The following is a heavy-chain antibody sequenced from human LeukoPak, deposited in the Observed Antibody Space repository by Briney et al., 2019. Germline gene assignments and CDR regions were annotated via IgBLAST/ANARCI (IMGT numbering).Heavy chain of an antibody. Sequence: PSETLSLTCTVSGDSISSGSYYWSWIRQPAGKGLEWIGRIYTSGSTNYNPSLKSRVTISVDMSKNQLSLKVSSVTAADTAVYYCAIMTWNVDSGAFDIWGQGTMVSVSS. J-gene: IGHJ3*02. CDR3: AIMTWNVDSGAFDI. CDR1: GDSISSGSYY. CDR2: IYTSGST. V-gene: IGHV4-61*02. D-gene: IGHD1-1*01.